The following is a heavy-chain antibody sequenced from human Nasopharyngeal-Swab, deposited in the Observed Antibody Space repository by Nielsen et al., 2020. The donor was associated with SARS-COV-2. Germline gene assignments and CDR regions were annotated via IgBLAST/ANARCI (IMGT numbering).Heavy chain of an antibody. V-gene: IGHV1-46*01. CDR2: INPSGGSP. J-gene: IGHJ4*02. Sequence: ASVKVSCKASGYTFTNYFIHWVRQAPGQGLEWMGVINPSGGSPTYAQKFQGSVTMTSDTSTSTVYMELSSLRSEDTAVYYCAKKKWFGDSSLDYWGQGTLVTVSS. D-gene: IGHD3-10*01. CDR1: GYTFTNYF. CDR3: AKKKWFGDSSLDY.